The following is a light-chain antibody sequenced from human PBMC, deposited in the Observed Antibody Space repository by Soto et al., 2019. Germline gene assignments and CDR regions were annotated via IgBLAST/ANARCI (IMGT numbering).Light chain of an antibody. CDR2: EAY. J-gene: IGLJ3*02. CDR1: SSDIGTYNY. V-gene: IGLV2-14*01. Sequence: QSVLTQPASVSASPGQSITISCAGTSSDIGTYNYVSWYQHLPGKAPKLMIYEAYKRASGVSDRFSGSKSATTASLTISGLQAEDEADYYCTSYSRSTALLFGGGTKVTVL. CDR3: TSYSRSTALL.